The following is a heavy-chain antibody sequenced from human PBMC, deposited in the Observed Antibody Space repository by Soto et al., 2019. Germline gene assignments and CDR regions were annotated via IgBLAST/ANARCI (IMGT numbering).Heavy chain of an antibody. CDR3: ARIYCNASHSYGIYG. CDR2: INPSGGST. Sequence: ASVKVSCKASGYTFTSYYMHWVRQAPGQGLEWMGMINPSGGSTSYAQKFQGRVTMTRDTSTSTVYMELSSLRSEDTAVYYCARIYCNASHSYGIYGRAQGTTVPVS. D-gene: IGHD3-10*01. CDR1: GYTFTSYY. V-gene: IGHV1-46*03. J-gene: IGHJ6*02.